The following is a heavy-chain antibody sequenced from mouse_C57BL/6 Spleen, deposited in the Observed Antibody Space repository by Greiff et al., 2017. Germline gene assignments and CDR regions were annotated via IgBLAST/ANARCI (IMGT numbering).Heavy chain of an antibody. CDR2: IDPSDSYT. V-gene: IGHV1-69*01. D-gene: IGHD1-1*01. CDR1: GYTFTSYW. J-gene: IGHJ1*03. CDR3: ARDYGSRGGYFDV. Sequence: QVQLQQPGAELLMPGASVKLSCKASGYTFTSYWMHWVKQRPGQGLEWIGEIDPSDSYTNYNQKFKGKSTLTVDKSSSTAYMQLSSLTSEDSAVYYCARDYGSRGGYFDVWGTGTTVTVSS.